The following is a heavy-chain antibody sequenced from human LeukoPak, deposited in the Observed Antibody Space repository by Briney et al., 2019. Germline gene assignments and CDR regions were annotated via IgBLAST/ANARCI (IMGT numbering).Heavy chain of an antibody. V-gene: IGHV4-59*01. Sequence: SETLSLTCTVSGGSISTYYWSWIRQPPGKGLEWIGYIYYTGSTNYNPSLKSRVTISVDTSKNQFSLKLSSVIAADTAVYYCARDRGDGYDYFWDYWGQGTLVTVSS. CDR1: GGSISTYY. J-gene: IGHJ4*02. CDR2: IYYTGST. D-gene: IGHD5-12*01. CDR3: ARDRGDGYDYFWDY.